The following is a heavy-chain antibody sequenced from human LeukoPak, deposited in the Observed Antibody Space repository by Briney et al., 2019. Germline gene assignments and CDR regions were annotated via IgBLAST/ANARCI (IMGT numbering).Heavy chain of an antibody. J-gene: IGHJ5*02. V-gene: IGHV4-34*01. Sequence: PSETLSLTCAVYGGSLSGYYWSWIRQPPGKGLEWIGEINHSGSTNYNPSLKSRVTISVDTSKNQFSLKLSSVTAADTAVYYCARGYCSSTSCYWRRGRFDPWGQGTLVTVSS. D-gene: IGHD2-2*01. CDR3: ARGYCSSTSCYWRRGRFDP. CDR2: INHSGST. CDR1: GGSLSGYY.